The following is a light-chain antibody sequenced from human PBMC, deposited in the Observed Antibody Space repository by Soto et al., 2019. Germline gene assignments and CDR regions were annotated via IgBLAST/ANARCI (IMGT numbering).Light chain of an antibody. J-gene: IGLJ1*01. V-gene: IGLV2-14*03. CDR1: SSDVGGYDH. CDR2: DVR. Sequence: QSALTQPASVSGSPGQSITISCTGTSSDVGGYDHVSWYQQHPGRAPKLMIFDVRNRPSGVSNRFSGSKSGNTASLIISGLQTEDEAYYYCSSYRSGSTAFVFGTGTKVTVL. CDR3: SSYRSGSTAFV.